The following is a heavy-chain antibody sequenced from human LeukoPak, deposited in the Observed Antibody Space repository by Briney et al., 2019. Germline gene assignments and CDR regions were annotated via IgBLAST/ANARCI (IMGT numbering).Heavy chain of an antibody. J-gene: IGHJ4*02. Sequence: GGSLRLSCAASGFTFSSYGMHWVRQAPGKGLVWVSQIKSDGSSTTYADSVKGRFTISRDNAKNTLYLQMNSLRAEDTAVYYCARDRGYTFDYWGQGTLVTVSS. CDR3: ARDRGYTFDY. D-gene: IGHD3-22*01. CDR2: IKSDGSST. V-gene: IGHV3-74*01. CDR1: GFTFSSYG.